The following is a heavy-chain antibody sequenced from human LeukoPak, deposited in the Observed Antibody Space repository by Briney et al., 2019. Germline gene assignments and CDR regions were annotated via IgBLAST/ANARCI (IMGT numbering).Heavy chain of an antibody. Sequence: GESLKISCKGSGYSFTSYWIGWVRQMPRKGLEWMGIIYPGDSDTRYSPSFQGQVTISADKSISTAYLQWSSLKASDTAMYYCARTGRDYYDSSGYYFGDNWFDPWGQGTLVTVSS. J-gene: IGHJ5*02. CDR2: IYPGDSDT. V-gene: IGHV5-51*01. D-gene: IGHD3-22*01. CDR1: GYSFTSYW. CDR3: ARTGRDYYDSSGYYFGDNWFDP.